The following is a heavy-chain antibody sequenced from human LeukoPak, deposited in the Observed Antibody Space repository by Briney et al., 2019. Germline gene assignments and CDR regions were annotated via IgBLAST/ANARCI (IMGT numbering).Heavy chain of an antibody. J-gene: IGHJ4*02. CDR3: ATPPLEGGF. Sequence: PGGSLRLSCAASGFTFSSYTMNWVRQAPGKGLEWVSSISSSSSYIYYADSMKGRFTISRDNAKNSLYLQMNSLRAEDTAVDYCATPPLEGGFWGQGTLVTVSS. V-gene: IGHV3-21*01. CDR2: ISSSSSYI. D-gene: IGHD1-1*01. CDR1: GFTFSSYT.